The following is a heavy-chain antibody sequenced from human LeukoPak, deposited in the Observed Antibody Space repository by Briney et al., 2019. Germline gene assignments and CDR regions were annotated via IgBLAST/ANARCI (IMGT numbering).Heavy chain of an antibody. D-gene: IGHD5-12*01. J-gene: IGHJ4*02. CDR2: ISWDGVST. CDR1: GFTFDDYA. CDR3: AKDISGYSGYDLGEGFDY. Sequence: GGSVRLSCAASGFTFDDYAMHWVRQAPGKGLEWVSLISWDGVSTYYGDSVKGRFTISRDNSKNSLYLQMNSLRAEDTALYYCAKDISGYSGYDLGEGFDYWGQGTLVTVSS. V-gene: IGHV3-43D*03.